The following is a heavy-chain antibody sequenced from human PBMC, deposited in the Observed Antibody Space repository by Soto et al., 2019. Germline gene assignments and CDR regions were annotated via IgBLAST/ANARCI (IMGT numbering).Heavy chain of an antibody. CDR1: GFNFNSYG. CDR2: ISGSGSRT. V-gene: IGHV3-23*01. CDR3: AKENLQGAYRLFDN. D-gene: IGHD6-25*01. Sequence: RLSCAPSGFNFNSYGMNGVRQAPGRGLEWVSGISGSGSRTDYADSVKGRFTISRDNTKNTLYLQMNSLRAEDTAVYFCAKENLQGAYRLFDNRGQATQGSGSS. J-gene: IGHJ4*02.